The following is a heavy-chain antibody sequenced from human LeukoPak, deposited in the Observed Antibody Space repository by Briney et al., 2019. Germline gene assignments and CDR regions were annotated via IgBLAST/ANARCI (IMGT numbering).Heavy chain of an antibody. CDR1: GGSLSSHY. Sequence: SETLSLTCTVSGGSLSSHYWSWIRQPPGKGLEWIGYIHYSGCTNYNPSLKSRVTISVDTSKNQFSLNLSSVTAADTAVYYCAGALSYYVLDYWGQGTLVTVSS. V-gene: IGHV4-59*11. CDR3: AGALSYYVLDY. D-gene: IGHD3-10*01. CDR2: IHYSGCT. J-gene: IGHJ4*02.